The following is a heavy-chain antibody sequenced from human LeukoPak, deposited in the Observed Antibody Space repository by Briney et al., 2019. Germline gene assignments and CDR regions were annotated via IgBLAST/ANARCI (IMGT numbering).Heavy chain of an antibody. CDR2: IYYSGST. CDR3: ARVYGVVVIFGADYFDY. V-gene: IGHV4-39*07. J-gene: IGHJ4*02. CDR1: GGSISSSSYY. Sequence: PSETLSLTCTVSGGSISSSSYYWGWIRQPPGKGLEWIGSIYYSGSTYYNPSLKSRVTISVDTSKNQFSLKLSSVTAADTAVYYCARVYGVVVIFGADYFDYWGQGTLVTVSS. D-gene: IGHD3/OR15-3a*01.